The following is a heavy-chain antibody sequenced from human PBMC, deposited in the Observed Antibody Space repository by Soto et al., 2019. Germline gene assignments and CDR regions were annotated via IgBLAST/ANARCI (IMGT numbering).Heavy chain of an antibody. V-gene: IGHV4-59*01. Sequence: SETLSLTCTASGGSISSYYWSWIRQPPGKGLEWIGYIYYSGSTNYNPSLKSRVTISVDTSKNQFSLKLSSVTAADTAVYYCARGGGEEHSDGPFDYWGQGALVTVSS. CDR1: GGSISSYY. J-gene: IGHJ4*02. CDR3: ARGGGEEHSDGPFDY. CDR2: IYYSGST. D-gene: IGHD5-18*01.